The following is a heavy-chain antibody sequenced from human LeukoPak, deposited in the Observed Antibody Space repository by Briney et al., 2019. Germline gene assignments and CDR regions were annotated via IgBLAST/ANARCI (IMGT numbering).Heavy chain of an antibody. CDR1: GGSISSSSYY. Sequence: PSETLSLTCTVSGGSISSSSYYWGWIRQPPGKGLEWIRSIYYSGSTYYNPSLKSRVTISVDTSKNQFSLKLSSVTAADTAVYYCARSRWLFDYWGQGTLVTVSS. CDR2: IYYSGST. D-gene: IGHD3-22*01. J-gene: IGHJ4*02. CDR3: ARSRWLFDY. V-gene: IGHV4-39*01.